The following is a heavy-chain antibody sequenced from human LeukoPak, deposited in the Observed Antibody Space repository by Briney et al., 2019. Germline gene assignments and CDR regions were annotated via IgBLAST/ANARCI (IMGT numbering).Heavy chain of an antibody. J-gene: IGHJ2*01. CDR1: GYTFTSYY. D-gene: IGHD1-26*01. V-gene: IGHV1-46*01. Sequence: ASVKVSCKASGYTFTSYYMHWVRQAPGQGLEWMGIINPSGGSTSYAQKFQGRVTMTRDTSTSTVYMELSSLRSEDTAVYYCPRAGGRAHWYFDLWGRGTLVTVSS. CDR3: PRAGGRAHWYFDL. CDR2: INPSGGST.